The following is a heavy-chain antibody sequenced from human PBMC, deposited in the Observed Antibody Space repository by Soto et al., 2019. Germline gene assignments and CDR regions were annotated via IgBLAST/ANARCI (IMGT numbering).Heavy chain of an antibody. CDR3: ARMYSSGSGWFHP. V-gene: IGHV4-31*03. CDR1: GYSITAGGYY. D-gene: IGHD6-19*01. Sequence: SETLSLTCFVSGYSITAGGYYWSWIRHHPGKGLEWIGSFYSSGSIIYNPSLRSRVSISGDTSSNQFSMSLTSVTAADTARYYCARMYSSGSGWFHPWGQGTLITVSS. CDR2: FYSSGSI. J-gene: IGHJ5*02.